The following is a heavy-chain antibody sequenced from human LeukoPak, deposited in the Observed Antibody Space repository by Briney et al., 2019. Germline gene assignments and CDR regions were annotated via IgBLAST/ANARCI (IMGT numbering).Heavy chain of an antibody. CDR1: GFTFSSYW. D-gene: IGHD1-14*01. J-gene: IGHJ4*02. CDR3: ARSNQADDY. Sequence: PGRSLRLSCAASGFTFSSYWMHGVRQVPGKGLVWVARINPGGSSITYADSVKGRFTISRDNAKNTLYLQMDSLRAEDTGVYYCARSNQADDYWGQGTLVTVSS. V-gene: IGHV3-74*01. CDR2: INPGGSSI.